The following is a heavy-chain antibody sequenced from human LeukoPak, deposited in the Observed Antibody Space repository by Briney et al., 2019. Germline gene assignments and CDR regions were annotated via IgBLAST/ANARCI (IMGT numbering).Heavy chain of an antibody. D-gene: IGHD7-27*01. J-gene: IGHJ4*02. CDR1: GFTFDDYA. V-gene: IGHV3-9*01. CDR3: AASLGPLTEY. Sequence: GGSLRLSCAASGFTFDDYAMHWVRQAPGKGLEWVSGISWNSGSIGYADSVEGRFTISRDNAKNTLHLQMNSLRAEDTAVYYCAASLGPLTEYWGQGTLVTVSS. CDR2: ISWNSGSI.